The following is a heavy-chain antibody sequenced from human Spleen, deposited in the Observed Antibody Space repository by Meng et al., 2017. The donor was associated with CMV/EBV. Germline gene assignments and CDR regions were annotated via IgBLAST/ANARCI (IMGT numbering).Heavy chain of an antibody. Sequence: QVQLQQWGAGLLKPSETLSLTCAVYGGSFSGYYWSWIRQPPGKGLEWIGSIYYSGSTYYNPSLKSRVTISVDTSKNQFSLKLSSVTAADTAVYYCARVGDLMTLFDPWGQGTLVTVSS. V-gene: IGHV4-34*01. CDR2: IYYSGST. D-gene: IGHD3/OR15-3a*01. CDR1: GGSFSGYY. CDR3: ARVGDLMTLFDP. J-gene: IGHJ5*02.